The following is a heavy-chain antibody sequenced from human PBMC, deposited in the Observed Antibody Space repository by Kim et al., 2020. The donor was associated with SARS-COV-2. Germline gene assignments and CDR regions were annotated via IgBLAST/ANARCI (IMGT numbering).Heavy chain of an antibody. Sequence: GGSLRLSCAGSGFTFNDYAMHWVRQVPGKGLEWVAGISWNSGDMGYADSVKGRFTVSRDNTLNSLFLQMDWLRPEDTALYYCAKDTSSALVGWYFDLWGRGTLVTVSA. CDR1: GFTFNDYA. V-gene: IGHV3-9*01. CDR2: ISWNSGDM. J-gene: IGHJ2*01. CDR3: AKDTSSALVGWYFDL. D-gene: IGHD6-19*01.